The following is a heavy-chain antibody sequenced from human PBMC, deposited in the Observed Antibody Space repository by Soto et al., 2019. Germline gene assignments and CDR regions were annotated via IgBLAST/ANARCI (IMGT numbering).Heavy chain of an antibody. Sequence: QVQLVESGGGVVQPGRSPRLSCAVSGFTVSTYGMHWVRQAPGKGLEWVAVISRDGGTKYYADSVKGRFTISKDNSRNTLFLEMNNLRGDDMAVYYCTGEVASGYWGQGTLVTVSS. CDR2: ISRDGGTK. V-gene: IGHV3-30*03. D-gene: IGHD2-8*02. CDR3: TGEVASGY. CDR1: GFTVSTYG. J-gene: IGHJ4*02.